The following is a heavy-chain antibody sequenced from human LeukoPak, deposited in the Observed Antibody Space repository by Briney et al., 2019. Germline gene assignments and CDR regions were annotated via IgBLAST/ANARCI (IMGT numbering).Heavy chain of an antibody. J-gene: IGHJ4*02. CDR1: GYTFTSYY. D-gene: IGHD4-23*01. Sequence: ASVKVSCKASGYTFTSYYMHWVRQAPGQGLVWMGIINPSGGSTSYAQKFQGRVAMTRDTSTSTVYMELSSLRSEDTAVYYCAREVNVVDGGLDYWGQGTLVTVSS. CDR3: AREVNVVDGGLDY. CDR2: INPSGGST. V-gene: IGHV1-46*01.